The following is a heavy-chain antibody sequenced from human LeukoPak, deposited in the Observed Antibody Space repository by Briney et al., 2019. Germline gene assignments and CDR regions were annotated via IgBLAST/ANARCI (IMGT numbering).Heavy chain of an antibody. Sequence: ASVKVSCKASGYTFTGYYIHWVRQAPGQGLEWMGWINPNSGGTNYAQKFQNRVTMTRDTSISTAYMELGSLRSEDTAVYYCARSSDWFDAWGQGTLVTVSS. CDR3: ARSSDWFDA. D-gene: IGHD6-6*01. CDR2: INPNSGGT. V-gene: IGHV1-2*02. J-gene: IGHJ5*02. CDR1: GYTFTGYY.